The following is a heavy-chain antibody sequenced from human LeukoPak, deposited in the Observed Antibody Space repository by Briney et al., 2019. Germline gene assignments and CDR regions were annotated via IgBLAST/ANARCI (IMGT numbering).Heavy chain of an antibody. J-gene: IGHJ4*02. CDR1: GYTLTDLS. CDR2: SDPEDGET. Sequence: ASVKVSCKVSGYTLTDLSMHWVRQAPGKGLEWMGGSDPEDGETIYAQKFQGRVTMTEDTSTDAAYMELSSLRSEDTAVYYCATGGSTHDYWGQGTLVTVSS. V-gene: IGHV1-24*01. CDR3: ATGGSTHDY. D-gene: IGHD1-26*01.